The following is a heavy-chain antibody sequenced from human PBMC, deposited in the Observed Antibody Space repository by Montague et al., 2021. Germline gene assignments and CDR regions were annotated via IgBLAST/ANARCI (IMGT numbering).Heavy chain of an antibody. J-gene: IGHJ4*02. V-gene: IGHV4-59*01. D-gene: IGHD6-13*01. CDR3: ARGYSSSWYN. CDR2: IYYSGST. CDR1: GGSISSYY. Sequence: SETLSLTCNVSGGSISSYYWSWIRQPPGKGLEWIGCIYYSGSTKYKPSLKSRVTISEDTSKNQFSLKLSSVTAADTAVYYCARGYSSSWYNWGQGTLVSVSS.